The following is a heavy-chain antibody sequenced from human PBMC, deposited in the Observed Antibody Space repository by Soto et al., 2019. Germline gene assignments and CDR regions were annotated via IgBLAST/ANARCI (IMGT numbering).Heavy chain of an antibody. Sequence: SETLSLTCTVSGGSLSSYCWSWIRQPPGKGLEWIGYIYDTGSTNYNPSLKSRVTISVDTSKNQFSLKLSSVTAADTAVYYWAGTYTSRYDYWGQGPLVTVSS. CDR2: IYDTGST. J-gene: IGHJ4*02. CDR1: GGSLSSYC. CDR3: AGTYTSRYDY. V-gene: IGHV4-59*08. D-gene: IGHD6-13*01.